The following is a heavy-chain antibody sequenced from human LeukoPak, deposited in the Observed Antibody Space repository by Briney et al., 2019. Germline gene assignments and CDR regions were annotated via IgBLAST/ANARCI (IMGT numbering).Heavy chain of an antibody. CDR3: ARNGLPYYYDSSGYSNFDC. CDR1: GFTFSTYW. CDR2: IKGDGTIT. J-gene: IGHJ4*02. D-gene: IGHD3-22*01. Sequence: SGGSLRLSCAASGFTFSTYWMHWVRQAPGKGLVWVSRIKGDGTITTYADSVGGRFTISRDNAKNTLYLQMNSLRAEDTAVYYCARNGLPYYYDSSGYSNFDCWGQGTLVTVSS. V-gene: IGHV3-74*03.